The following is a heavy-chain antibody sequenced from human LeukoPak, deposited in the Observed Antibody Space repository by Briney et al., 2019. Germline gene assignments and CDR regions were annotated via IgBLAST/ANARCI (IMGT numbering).Heavy chain of an antibody. CDR1: GFTFSSYA. CDR3: ARPDHYYDSSGPRGY. D-gene: IGHD3-22*01. Sequence: GGSLRLSCAASGFTFSSYAMHWVRQAPGKGLEWVAVISYDGSNKYYADSVKGRFTISRDNSKNTLYLQMNSLRAEDTAVYYCARPDHYYDSSGPRGYWGQGTLVTVSS. V-gene: IGHV3-30-3*01. CDR2: ISYDGSNK. J-gene: IGHJ4*02.